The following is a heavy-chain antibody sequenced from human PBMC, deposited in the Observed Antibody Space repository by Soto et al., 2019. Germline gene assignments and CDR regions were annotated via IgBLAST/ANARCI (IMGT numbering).Heavy chain of an antibody. D-gene: IGHD6-13*01. CDR2: INPDKGNT. CDR3: ARGIESKAAAPPFDP. V-gene: IGHV1-3*01. CDR1: GYTFTANA. Sequence: AAVKVSRKASGYTFTANALHWVRPGPGQRLEWMGWINPDKGNTKYSQNFQGRVTFTRDTSASTAYMELSNLRSEDTAEYYCARGIESKAAAPPFDPWGQGSLVTVSS. J-gene: IGHJ5*02.